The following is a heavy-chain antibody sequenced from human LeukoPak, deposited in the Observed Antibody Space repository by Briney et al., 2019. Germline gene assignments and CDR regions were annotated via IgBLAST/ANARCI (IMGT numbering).Heavy chain of an antibody. Sequence: KPSETLSLTCTVSGGSISSYYWSWIRQPAGKGLEWIGRIYTSGGTNYNPSLKSRVTMSVDTSKNQFSLKLSSVTAADTAVYYCAREWRVTMIVVVIDYWGQGTLVTVSS. CDR2: IYTSGGT. V-gene: IGHV4-4*07. CDR3: AREWRVTMIVVVIDY. J-gene: IGHJ4*02. CDR1: GGSISSYY. D-gene: IGHD3-22*01.